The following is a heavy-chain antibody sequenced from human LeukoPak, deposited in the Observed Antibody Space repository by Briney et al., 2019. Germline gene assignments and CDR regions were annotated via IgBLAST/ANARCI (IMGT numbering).Heavy chain of an antibody. J-gene: IGHJ4*02. V-gene: IGHV4-34*01. CDR3: ARGRDRSKAGDH. D-gene: IGHD5-24*01. Sequence: SETLSLTCAVYGGSCDDYYCSWLRQPPGRGLEWIGESHPSGIFYYNSSLLSRVTISIDTSKIQFSLRLTSVTAADTAFYYCARGRDRSKAGDHWGQGSLVTVSS. CDR2: SHPSGIF. CDR1: GGSCDDYY.